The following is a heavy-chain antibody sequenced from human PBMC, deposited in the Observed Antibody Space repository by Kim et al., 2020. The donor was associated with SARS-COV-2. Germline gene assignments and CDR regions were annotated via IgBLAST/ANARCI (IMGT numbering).Heavy chain of an antibody. V-gene: IGHV1-58*01. CDR3: AATGKDGDLPSDY. Sequence: YTQKFQERVPITRDMSTSTAYMKLSSLRSEDTAMYYCAATGKDGDLPSDYWGQGTLVTVSS. J-gene: IGHJ4*02.